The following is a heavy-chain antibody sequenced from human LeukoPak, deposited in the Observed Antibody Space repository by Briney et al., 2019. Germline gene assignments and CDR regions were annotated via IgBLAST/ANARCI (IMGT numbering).Heavy chain of an antibody. J-gene: IGHJ6*02. CDR3: ARGGTNWNLPFYYGMDA. CDR1: GGSINSGGYY. V-gene: IGHV4-31*03. D-gene: IGHD1-20*01. CDR2: IYYSGST. Sequence: PSETLSLTCTISGGSINSGGYYWSWIRQHPGKGLEWIGYIYYSGSTYYNPSLKSRVAISVDTSKNQFSLKLSSVTAADTAVYYCARGGTNWNLPFYYGMDAWGQGTTVTVSS.